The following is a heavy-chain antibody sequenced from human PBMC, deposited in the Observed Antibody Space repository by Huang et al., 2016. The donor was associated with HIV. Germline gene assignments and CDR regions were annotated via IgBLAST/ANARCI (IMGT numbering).Heavy chain of an antibody. CDR2: ISPMFGTP. J-gene: IGHJ4*02. D-gene: IGHD4-17*01. CDR3: ARGQLGSYGDYDVLY. V-gene: IGHV1-69*13. Sequence: QVQLVQSGAEVKTPGSSVKVSCKASGGTFSKYAISWVRQAPGQGLECMGVISPMFGTPNYARKFQGRVTIAADDSTSTTYVEVSSLRSEDTALYYCARGQLGSYGDYDVLYWGQGTLVTVSS. CDR1: GGTFSKYA.